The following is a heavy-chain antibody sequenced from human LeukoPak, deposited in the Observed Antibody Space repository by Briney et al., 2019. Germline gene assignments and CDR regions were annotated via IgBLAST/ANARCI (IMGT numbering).Heavy chain of an antibody. V-gene: IGHV3-23*01. D-gene: IGHD6-13*01. J-gene: IGHJ4*02. CDR3: AKGNSSSWYAPLDY. CDR2: ISGSGGST. Sequence: PGGSLRLSCAASGFTFSSYAMSWARQAPGKGLERVSAISGSGGSTYYADSVKGRFTISRDNSKNTLYLQMNSLRAEDTAVYYCAKGNSSSWYAPLDYWGQGTLVTVSS. CDR1: GFTFSSYA.